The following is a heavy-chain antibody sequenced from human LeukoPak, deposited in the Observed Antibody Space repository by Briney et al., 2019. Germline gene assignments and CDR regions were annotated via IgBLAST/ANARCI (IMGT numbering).Heavy chain of an antibody. D-gene: IGHD6-19*01. V-gene: IGHV3-23*01. CDR2: ISETGVTT. J-gene: IGHJ4*02. CDR3: AKVWAVAGLFDS. Sequence: QSGGSLRLSCAGSGFTFSAHAMSWVRQAPGRGLERVPAISETGVTTYYADSVKGRFTISRDNSRNTLFLQMDSLRAEDTAIYYCAKVWAVAGLFDSWGQGTLITVSS. CDR1: GFTFSAHA.